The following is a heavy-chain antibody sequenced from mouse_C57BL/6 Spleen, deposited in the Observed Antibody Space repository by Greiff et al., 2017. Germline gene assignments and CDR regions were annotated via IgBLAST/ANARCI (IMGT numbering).Heavy chain of an antibody. Sequence: VQLQQSGPELVKPGASVKMSCKASGYTFTDFNMLWVKQSHGKSLVWIGYINPHNGGTSYNQKFKGKATLTVNKSSSTAYLQLRRLTSEDSAVFYCGRVVWFACWGQGALVTVSA. J-gene: IGHJ3*01. CDR2: INPHNGGT. CDR3: GRVVWFAC. V-gene: IGHV1-22*01. D-gene: IGHD1-1*02. CDR1: GYTFTDFN.